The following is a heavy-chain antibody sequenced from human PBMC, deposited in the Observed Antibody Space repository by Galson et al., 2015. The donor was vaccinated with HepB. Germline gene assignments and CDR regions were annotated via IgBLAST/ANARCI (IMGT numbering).Heavy chain of an antibody. CDR2: ISSSSTYI. J-gene: IGHJ4*02. Sequence: SLRLSCAASGLTLSSYSMNWVRQAPGKGLEWVSSISSSSTYIYYADSVKGRFTISRDNAKNSLYLQMNSLRAEDTAVYYCARASVPAFDYWGQGTLVTVSS. D-gene: IGHD2-2*01. V-gene: IGHV3-21*01. CDR3: ARASVPAFDY. CDR1: GLTLSSYS.